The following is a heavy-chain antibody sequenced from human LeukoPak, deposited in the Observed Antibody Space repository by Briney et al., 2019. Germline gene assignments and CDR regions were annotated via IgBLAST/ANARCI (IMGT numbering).Heavy chain of an antibody. CDR2: IHTSGST. CDR1: GGSISSGSYY. CDR3: ARDSVDNCSGGSCYSGGLDP. D-gene: IGHD2-15*01. Sequence: SQTLSLTCTVSGGSISSGSYYWNWIRQPAGKGLEWIARIHTSGSTNYNPSLKSRVTISVDTSKNQFSLKLSSVTAADTAVYYCARDSVDNCSGGSCYSGGLDPWGQGTLVTVSS. J-gene: IGHJ5*02. V-gene: IGHV4-61*02.